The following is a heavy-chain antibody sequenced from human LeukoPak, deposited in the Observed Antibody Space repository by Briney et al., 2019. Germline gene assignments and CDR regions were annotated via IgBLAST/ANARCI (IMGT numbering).Heavy chain of an antibody. D-gene: IGHD6-13*01. CDR2: IRYDGSNK. J-gene: IGHJ4*02. V-gene: IGHV3-30*02. Sequence: GGSLRLSXAASGFTFSSYGMHWVRQAPGKGLEWVAFIRYDGSNKYYADSVKGRFTISRDNSKNTLYLQMNSLRAEDTAVYYCAKDRYLAAAFYFDYWGQGTLVTVSS. CDR1: GFTFSSYG. CDR3: AKDRYLAAAFYFDY.